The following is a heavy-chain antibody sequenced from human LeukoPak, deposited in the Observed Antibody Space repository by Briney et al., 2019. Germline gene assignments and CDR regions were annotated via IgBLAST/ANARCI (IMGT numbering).Heavy chain of an antibody. CDR2: IYYGGST. CDR3: ARGDIVVVPAAMVGYYFDY. V-gene: IGHV4-59*01. J-gene: IGHJ4*02. CDR1: GGSISSYY. D-gene: IGHD2-2*01. Sequence: SETLSLTCTVSGGSISSYYWSWIRQPPGKGLEWIGYIYYGGSTNYNPSLKSRVTISVDTSKNQFSLKLSSVTAADTAVYYCARGDIVVVPAAMVGYYFDYWGQGTLVTVSS.